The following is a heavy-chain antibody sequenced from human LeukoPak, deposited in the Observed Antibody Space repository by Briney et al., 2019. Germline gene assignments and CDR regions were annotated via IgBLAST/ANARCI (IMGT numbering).Heavy chain of an antibody. CDR2: ISSSSSYI. J-gene: IGHJ6*03. V-gene: IGHV3-21*01. Sequence: PGGSLRLSCAASGFTFSSYSMNWVRQAPGKGLEWVSSISSSSSYIYYADSVKGRFTISRDNAKNSLYLQMNSLRAEDTAVYYCARDAADIVVVPAANYYYYYMDVWGKGTTVTVSS. CDR1: GFTFSSYS. D-gene: IGHD2-2*01. CDR3: ARDAADIVVVPAANYYYYYMDV.